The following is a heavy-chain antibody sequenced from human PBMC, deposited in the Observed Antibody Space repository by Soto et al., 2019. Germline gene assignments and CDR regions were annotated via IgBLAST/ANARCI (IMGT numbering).Heavy chain of an antibody. D-gene: IGHD3-22*01. J-gene: IGHJ4*02. CDR3: ARDDYDSSGYYYVDY. V-gene: IGHV3-33*01. CDR1: GFTFSSYG. Sequence: ESGGGVVQPGRSLRLSCAASGFTFSSYGMHWVRQAPGKGLEWVAVIWYDGSNKYYADSLKGRFTISRDNSKKTLYLQVNSLRAEDTAVYVCARDDYDSSGYYYVDYWGQGTLVTVSS. CDR2: IWYDGSNK.